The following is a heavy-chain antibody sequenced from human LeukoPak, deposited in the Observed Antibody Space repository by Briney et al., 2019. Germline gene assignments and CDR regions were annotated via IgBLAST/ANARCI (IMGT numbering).Heavy chain of an antibody. CDR2: ISYDGSNK. CDR3: AKGGYGDYKYFQH. Sequence: GGSLRLSCAASGFTFSSYSMNWVRQAPGKGLEWVAVISYDGSNKYYADSVKGRFTTSRDNSKNTLYLQMNSLRAEDTAVYYCAKGGYGDYKYFQHWGQGTLVTVSS. V-gene: IGHV3-30*18. CDR1: GFTFSSYS. D-gene: IGHD4-17*01. J-gene: IGHJ1*01.